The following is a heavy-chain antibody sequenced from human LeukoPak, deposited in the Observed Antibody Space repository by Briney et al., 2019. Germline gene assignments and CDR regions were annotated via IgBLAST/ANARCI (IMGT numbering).Heavy chain of an antibody. J-gene: IGHJ3*02. CDR2: ISSSSSYI. CDR1: GFTFSSYS. CDR3: TGGRLYCSGGSCEKANDAFDI. Sequence: GGSLRLSCAASGFTFSSYSMNWVRQAPGKGLEWVSSISSSSSYIYYADSVKGRFTIYRDNAKNSLYLQMNSLRAEDTAVYYCTGGRLYCSGGSCEKANDAFDIWGQGTMVTVSS. D-gene: IGHD2-15*01. V-gene: IGHV3-21*01.